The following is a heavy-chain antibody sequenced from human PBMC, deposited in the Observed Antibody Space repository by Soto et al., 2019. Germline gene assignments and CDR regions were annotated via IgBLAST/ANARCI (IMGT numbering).Heavy chain of an antibody. CDR2: ISYDGSNK. CDR3: ARDSEWELPERYYFDY. Sequence: PGGSLGLSCAASGFTFSSYAMHWVRQAPGKGLEWVAVISYDGSNKYYADSVKGRFTISRDNSKNTLYLQMNSLRAEDTAVYYCARDSEWELPERYYFDYWGQGTLVTVSS. D-gene: IGHD1-26*01. CDR1: GFTFSSYA. J-gene: IGHJ4*02. V-gene: IGHV3-30-3*01.